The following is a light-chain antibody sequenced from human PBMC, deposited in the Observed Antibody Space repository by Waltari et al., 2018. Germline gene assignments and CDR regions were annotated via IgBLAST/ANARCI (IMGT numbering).Light chain of an antibody. Sequence: EVVLTQSPGTLSLSPGEGATLSCRASQSVGKYLAWYQQSPGQAPRLLIYHASIRATGIPDRFSGSGSETDCSLTISRLEPEDFAVYYCQKYRSLPATFGQGTKVEI. CDR1: QSVGKY. CDR2: HAS. J-gene: IGKJ1*01. V-gene: IGKV3-20*01. CDR3: QKYRSLPAT.